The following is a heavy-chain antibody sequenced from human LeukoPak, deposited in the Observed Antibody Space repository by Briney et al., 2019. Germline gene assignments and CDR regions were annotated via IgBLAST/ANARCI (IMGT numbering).Heavy chain of an antibody. J-gene: IGHJ4*02. D-gene: IGHD6-19*01. CDR3: ARAGEWLGSHFDY. CDR1: GFTVSSNY. Sequence: GGSLRLSCAASGFTVSSNYMSWVRQAPGKGLEWVSVIYSGGSTYYADSVKGRFTISRDNSKNTLYLQMNSLRAEDTAVYYCARAGEWLGSHFDYWGKGTLVTVSS. V-gene: IGHV3-66*01. CDR2: IYSGGST.